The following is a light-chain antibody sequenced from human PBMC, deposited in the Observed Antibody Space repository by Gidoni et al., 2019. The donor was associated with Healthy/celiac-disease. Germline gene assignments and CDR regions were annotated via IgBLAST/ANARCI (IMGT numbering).Light chain of an antibody. CDR1: QSLLHSNGYNY. J-gene: IGKJ4*01. Sequence: DIVMTQSPLSLPVTPGEPASISYRSSQSLLHSNGYNYLDWYLQKPGQSPQLLIYLGSNRASGVPDRFSGXGXGTDFTLKISRVEAEDVGVYYCMQALXXVXTFGGGTKVEIK. V-gene: IGKV2-28*01. CDR3: MQALXXVXT. CDR2: LGS.